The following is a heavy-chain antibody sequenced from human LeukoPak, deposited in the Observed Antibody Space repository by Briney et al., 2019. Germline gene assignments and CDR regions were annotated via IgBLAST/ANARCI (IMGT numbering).Heavy chain of an antibody. CDR2: IYTGGST. J-gene: IGHJ6*02. CDR3: ARAPNWGFGLDV. Sequence: GSLRLSCAASGFNVSSNYMNWVRQAPGKELEWVSIIYTGGSTYYADSVKGRFSISRHNSKNTLYLQMNSLRAEDTAVYYCARAPNWGFGLDVWGQGTTVTVSS. D-gene: IGHD7-27*01. V-gene: IGHV3-53*04. CDR1: GFNVSSNY.